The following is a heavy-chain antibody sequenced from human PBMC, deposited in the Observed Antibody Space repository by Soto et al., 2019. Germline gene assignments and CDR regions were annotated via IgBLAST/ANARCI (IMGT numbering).Heavy chain of an antibody. Sequence: SETLSLTCTVSGDSISFYYWSWIRQSPGKGLEWIGYTYYSGSTNYNPSLKSRVTISVDTSKTHFSLKLSSLTAADTAVYYCARDSGTTGTFHHWGQGILVTVSS. D-gene: IGHD1-1*01. CDR1: GDSISFYY. CDR2: TYYSGST. V-gene: IGHV4-59*01. J-gene: IGHJ4*02. CDR3: ARDSGTTGTFHH.